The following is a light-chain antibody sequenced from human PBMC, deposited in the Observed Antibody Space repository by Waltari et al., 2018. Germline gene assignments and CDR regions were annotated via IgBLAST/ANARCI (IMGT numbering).Light chain of an antibody. CDR2: STD. V-gene: IGLV8-61*01. CDR3: VLYMGGGISV. J-gene: IGLJ3*02. CDR1: SGSVSTSYY. Sequence: QTVVTQEPSFSVSPGGTVTLTCGLSSGSVSTSYYPSWYQQTTGQAPRRLIYSTDRRSSGVPDRFSGSIVGNEAAITITGAQADDESDYYCVLYMGGGISVFVGGTKLTVL.